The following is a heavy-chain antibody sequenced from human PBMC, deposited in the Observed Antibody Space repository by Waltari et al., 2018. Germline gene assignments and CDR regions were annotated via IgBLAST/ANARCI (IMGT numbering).Heavy chain of an antibody. V-gene: IGHV3-30-3*01. D-gene: IGHD3-10*01. Sequence: QVLLVESGGGVGQPGMSLRLSCTASGFTFINYAMHWVRQAPGKGLERLTVICADGGTKSFADSVRGRFTVSRDKSTNTLHLQMTSLTSEEAGVYYCARDRQGASASSPEITHWGQGTLVTVSS. CDR1: GFTFINYA. CDR2: ICADGGTK. CDR3: ARDRQGASASSPEITH. J-gene: IGHJ4*02.